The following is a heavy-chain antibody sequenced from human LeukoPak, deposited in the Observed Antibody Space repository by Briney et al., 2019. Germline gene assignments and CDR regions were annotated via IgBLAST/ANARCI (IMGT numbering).Heavy chain of an antibody. V-gene: IGHV4-38-2*02. CDR2: IYHTGST. J-gene: IGHJ4*02. D-gene: IGHD3-22*01. CDR3: AREGYYYDSSGSYYVDY. CDR1: SCSINSNYY. Sequence: SETLSLTCSVSSCSINSNYYWGWIRRSPGKGLEWIGSIYHTGSTYYNPSLKSRVTMSVDTSKNQFSLKLSSVTAADTAVYYCAREGYYYDSSGSYYVDYWGQGTLVTVSS.